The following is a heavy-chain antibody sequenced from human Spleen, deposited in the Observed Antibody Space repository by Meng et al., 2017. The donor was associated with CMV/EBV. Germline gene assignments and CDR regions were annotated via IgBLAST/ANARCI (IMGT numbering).Heavy chain of an antibody. CDR3: ARGQYEQRLVRYYFDY. D-gene: IGHD6-19*01. CDR1: GGSFSGYY. CDR2: INHSGST. V-gene: IGHV4-34*01. J-gene: IGHJ4*02. Sequence: SETLSLTCAVYGGSFSGYYWSWIRQPPGKGLEWIGEINHSGSTNYNPSLKSRVTISVDTSKNQFSLKLSSVTAADTAVYYCARGQYEQRLVRYYFDYWGQGTLVTVSS.